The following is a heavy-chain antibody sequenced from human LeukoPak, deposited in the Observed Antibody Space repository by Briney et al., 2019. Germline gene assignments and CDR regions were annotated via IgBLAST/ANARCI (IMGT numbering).Heavy chain of an antibody. Sequence: GASVKVSCKASGYTFTSYDINWVRQATGQGLEWMGWMNPNSGNTGYAQKFQGRVTMTRNTSISTAYMELSSLRSEDTAVYYCARGDTLFPTYCSGGSCYSDYWGQGTLVTVSS. D-gene: IGHD2-15*01. J-gene: IGHJ4*02. CDR2: MNPNSGNT. CDR1: GYTFTSYD. CDR3: ARGDTLFPTYCSGGSCYSDY. V-gene: IGHV1-8*01.